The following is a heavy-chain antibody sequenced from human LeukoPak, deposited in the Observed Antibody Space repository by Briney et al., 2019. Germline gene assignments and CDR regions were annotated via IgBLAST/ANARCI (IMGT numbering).Heavy chain of an antibody. Sequence: GGSLRLSCAASGFTFSSYDMHWVRQTTGRGLEWVSGIGTAGDTYSPGSVKGRFTISRDNSNNTLYLQMNSLRADDTAVYYCAREGYDSFDYWGQGTLVTVSS. CDR1: GFTFSSYD. J-gene: IGHJ4*02. CDR3: AREGYDSFDY. D-gene: IGHD1-20*01. CDR2: IGTAGDT. V-gene: IGHV3-13*01.